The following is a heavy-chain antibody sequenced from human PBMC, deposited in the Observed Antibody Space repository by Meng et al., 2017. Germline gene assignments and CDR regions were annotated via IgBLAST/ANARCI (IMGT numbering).Heavy chain of an antibody. CDR2: IIPIFGTA. CDR1: GGTFSSYA. Sequence: SVKVSCKASGGTFSSYAISWVRQAPGQGLEWMGGIIPIFGTANYAQKFQGRVTITADKSTSTAYMELSSLRSEDTAVYYCATSEGVTRYYYYGMDVWGQGTTVTVSS. D-gene: IGHD2-21*02. CDR3: ATSEGVTRYYYYGMDV. V-gene: IGHV1-69*06. J-gene: IGHJ6*02.